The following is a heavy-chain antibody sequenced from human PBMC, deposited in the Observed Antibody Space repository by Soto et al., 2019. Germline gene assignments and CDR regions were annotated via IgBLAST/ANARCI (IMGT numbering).Heavy chain of an antibody. J-gene: IGHJ6*02. V-gene: IGHV1-3*01. CDR3: ARDIVVVVAASYYYSGMDV. Sequence: RASVKVSCKASGYTFTSYTMHWVRQAPGQRLEWMGWINAGNGNTKYSQKFQGRVTISRDTFASTAHMELSSLRSEDTAVYYCARDIVVVVAASYYYSGMDVWGQGTTVTVSS. CDR2: INAGNGNT. D-gene: IGHD2-15*01. CDR1: GYTFTSYT.